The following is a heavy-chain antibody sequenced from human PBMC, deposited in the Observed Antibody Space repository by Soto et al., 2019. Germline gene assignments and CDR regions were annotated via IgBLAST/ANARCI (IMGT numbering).Heavy chain of an antibody. V-gene: IGHV1-2*02. CDR1: GYSFAGHY. CDR3: ARDSHYDILTGYSRNAFDM. J-gene: IGHJ3*02. D-gene: IGHD3-9*01. CDR2: INPNSGGT. Sequence: ASVKVSCKTSGYSFAGHYLHWVRQAPGQGLDWMGWINPNSGGTIYAQKFQGRVTMTRDTSISAAYMVLTSLRSDDTAVYYCARDSHYDILTGYSRNAFDMWGRGTVVTVSS.